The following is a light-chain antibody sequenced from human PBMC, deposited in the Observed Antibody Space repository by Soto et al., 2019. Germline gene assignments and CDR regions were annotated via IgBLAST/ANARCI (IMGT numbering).Light chain of an antibody. CDR3: VSYTSGPTRFYV. CDR2: DVS. J-gene: IGLJ1*01. Sequence: QSVLTQPASLSGSPGQSITISCTGTSSDVGGYNSVSWYQQHPGKAPKVIIFDVSSRPSGVSSRFSGSKSGNTASLAISGLQAEDEADYYFVSYTSGPTRFYVFGTGTKVTV. CDR1: SSDVGGYNS. V-gene: IGLV2-14*03.